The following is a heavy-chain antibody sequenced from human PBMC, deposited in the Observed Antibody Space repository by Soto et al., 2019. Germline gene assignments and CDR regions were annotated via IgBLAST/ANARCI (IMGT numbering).Heavy chain of an antibody. D-gene: IGHD3-10*01. CDR2: INHSGST. CDR3: ARGHGGSGSYYNGGYNWFDP. CDR1: GWSFSGYY. V-gene: IGHV4-34*01. J-gene: IGHJ5*02. Sequence: SETLSLTCAVYGWSFSGYYWSWIRQPPGKGLEWIGEINHSGSTNYNPSLKSRVTISVDTSKNQFSLKLSSVTAADTAVYYCARGHGGSGSYYNGGYNWFDPWGQGTLVTVSS.